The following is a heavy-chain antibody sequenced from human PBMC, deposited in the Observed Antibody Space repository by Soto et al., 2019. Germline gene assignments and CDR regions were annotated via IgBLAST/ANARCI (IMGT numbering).Heavy chain of an antibody. Sequence: QVQLVQSGAEVKKPGSSVKVSCKASGGTFSSYAISWVRQAPGQGLEWMGGIIPIFGTANYAQKFQGRVTITADESTSTAYMELSSLRSEDTDVYYCAVDEPRIPAAKYNWFDPWGQGTLVTVSS. D-gene: IGHD2-2*01. CDR1: GGTFSSYA. V-gene: IGHV1-69*01. J-gene: IGHJ5*02. CDR2: IIPIFGTA. CDR3: AVDEPRIPAAKYNWFDP.